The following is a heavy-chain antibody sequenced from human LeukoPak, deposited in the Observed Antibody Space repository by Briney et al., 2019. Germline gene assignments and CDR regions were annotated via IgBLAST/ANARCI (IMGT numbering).Heavy chain of an antibody. D-gene: IGHD3-9*01. CDR3: ARGRYFDWLFQGFDY. CDR1: GFTFSSYG. V-gene: IGHV3-33*01. CDR2: IWYDGSNK. Sequence: PGRSLRLSCAASGFTFSSYGMHWVRQAPGKGLKWVAVIWYDGSNKYYADSVKGRFTISRDNSKNTLYLQMNSLRAEDTAVYYCARGRYFDWLFQGFDYWGQGTLVTVSS. J-gene: IGHJ4*02.